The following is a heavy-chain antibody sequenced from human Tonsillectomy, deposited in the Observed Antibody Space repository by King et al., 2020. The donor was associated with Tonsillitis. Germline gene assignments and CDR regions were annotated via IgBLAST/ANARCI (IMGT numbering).Heavy chain of an antibody. D-gene: IGHD4-11*01. V-gene: IGHV3-7*03. Sequence: VQLVESGGGLVQPGGSLRLSCAASGFTFSRYWMTWVRQAPGKGLEWVANINQDGSLKRYVDSVRGRLIISRDNARNSLSLQMNGLRVEDTAVYYCVRAGSGDYSDYGGYWGQGGLVAVSS. CDR2: INQDGSLK. J-gene: IGHJ4*02. CDR3: VRAGSGDYSDYGGY. CDR1: GFTFSRYW.